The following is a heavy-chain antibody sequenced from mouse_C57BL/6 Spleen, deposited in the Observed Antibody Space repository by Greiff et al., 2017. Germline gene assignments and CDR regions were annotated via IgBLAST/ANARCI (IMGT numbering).Heavy chain of an antibody. J-gene: IGHJ3*01. CDR2: IDPETGGT. D-gene: IGHD2-1*01. V-gene: IGHV1-15*01. Sequence: QVQLQQSGAELVRPGASVTLSCKASGYTFTDYEMHWVKQTPVHGLEWIGAIDPETGGTAYNQKFKGKAILTADKASSTAYMELRSLTSEDSAVYYCTREEEIYYGNLFAYWGQGTLVTVSA. CDR1: GYTFTDYE. CDR3: TREEEIYYGNLFAY.